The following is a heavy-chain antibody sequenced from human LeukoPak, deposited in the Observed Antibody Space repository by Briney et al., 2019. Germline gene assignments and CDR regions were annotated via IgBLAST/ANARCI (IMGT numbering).Heavy chain of an antibody. Sequence: PGRSLRLSCAASGFTFDDYAMHWVRQAPGKGLEWVSGISWNSGSIGYADSVKGRFTISRDNAKNSLYLQMNSLRAEDTALYYCAKAHMVYFGLLDYWAREPWSPSPQ. V-gene: IGHV3-9*01. J-gene: IGHJ4*02. D-gene: IGHD2-8*01. CDR2: ISWNSGSI. CDR1: GFTFDDYA. CDR3: AKAHMVYFGLLDY.